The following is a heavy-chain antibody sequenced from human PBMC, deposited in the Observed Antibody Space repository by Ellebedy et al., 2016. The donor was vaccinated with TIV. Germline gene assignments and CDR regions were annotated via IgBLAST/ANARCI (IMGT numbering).Heavy chain of an antibody. Sequence: GESLKIPCAASGFTFSSYSINWVRQAPGKGLEWVSYISSSSSTIYYADSVKGRFTISRDNAKNSLYLQMNSLRDEETAVYYCARCCSSGSCYYYYGMDVWGQGTTITVSS. CDR1: GFTFSSYS. J-gene: IGHJ6*02. D-gene: IGHD2-15*01. CDR3: ARCCSSGSCYYYYGMDV. V-gene: IGHV3-48*02. CDR2: ISSSSSTI.